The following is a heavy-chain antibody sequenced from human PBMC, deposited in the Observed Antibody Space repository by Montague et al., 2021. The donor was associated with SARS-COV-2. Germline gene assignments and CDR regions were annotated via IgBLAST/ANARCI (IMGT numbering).Heavy chain of an antibody. CDR3: ARDVRDYDFWSGQAQTSSDY. J-gene: IGHJ4*02. V-gene: IGHV4-38-2*02. CDR1: GYSISSGYY. D-gene: IGHD3-3*01. Sequence: SETLSLTCTVSGYSISSGYYWGWIRQPPEKRLEWIGSIYHSGSTXXNPXXXSRVTISVDTSKNQFSLKLSSVTAADTAVYYCARDVRDYDFWSGQAQTSSDYWGQGTLVTVSS. CDR2: IYHSGST.